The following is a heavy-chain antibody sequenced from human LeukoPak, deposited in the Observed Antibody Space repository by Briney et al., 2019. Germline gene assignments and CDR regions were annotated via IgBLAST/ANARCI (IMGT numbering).Heavy chain of an antibody. J-gene: IGHJ3*02. CDR3: AKVLHRGYSRDAFDI. CDR1: GFTFSSYG. CDR2: ISGSGGST. Sequence: PGGSLRLSCAASGFTFSSYGMSWVRQAPGKGLEWVSAISGSGGSTYYADSVKGRFTISRDNSKNTLYLQMNRLRAEDTAVYYCAKVLHRGYSRDAFDIWGQGTMVTVSS. V-gene: IGHV3-23*01. D-gene: IGHD3-22*01.